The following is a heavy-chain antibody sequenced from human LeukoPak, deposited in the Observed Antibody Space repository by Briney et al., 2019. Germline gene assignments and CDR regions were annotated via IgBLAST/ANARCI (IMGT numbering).Heavy chain of an antibody. V-gene: IGHV3-23*01. CDR1: GFTFSSYA. CDR3: TRDSVGDSYADY. J-gene: IGHJ4*02. D-gene: IGHD5-18*01. Sequence: GGSLRLSCAASGFTFSSYAMSWVRQAPGKGLEWVSAISGSGGSTYYADSVKGRFTISRDNAKNSLYLQMNSLRAEDTAVYYCTRDSVGDSYADYWGQGTLVTVSS. CDR2: ISGSGGST.